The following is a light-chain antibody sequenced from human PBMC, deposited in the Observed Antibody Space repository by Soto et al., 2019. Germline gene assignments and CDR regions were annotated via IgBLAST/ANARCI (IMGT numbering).Light chain of an antibody. CDR3: SSYTSTSTPCV. V-gene: IGLV2-14*01. Sequence: SWLTPPASGSGSRGQSITISCTGTSSDVGGYNYVSWYQLHPGKAPKLIIYEVSHRPSGASNHFSGYKSGNTASLTISGLRAEDEADYYCSSYTSTSTPCVFGTGTKVTVL. J-gene: IGLJ1*01. CDR1: SSDVGGYNY. CDR2: EVS.